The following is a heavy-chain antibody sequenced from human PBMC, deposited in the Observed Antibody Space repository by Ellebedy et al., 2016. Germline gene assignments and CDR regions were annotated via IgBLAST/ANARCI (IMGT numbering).Heavy chain of an antibody. V-gene: IGHV3-9*01. CDR1: GFTFDDYA. D-gene: IGHD3-3*01. Sequence: SLKISXAASGFTFDDYAMHWVRQPPGKGLEWVSGITWNSDRMAYADSARGRFTISRDNAKKSLYLQMNSLRPEDTALYYCAKDLERGLEWSQSAFDYWGQGTLVTVSS. CDR3: AKDLERGLEWSQSAFDY. J-gene: IGHJ4*02. CDR2: ITWNSDRM.